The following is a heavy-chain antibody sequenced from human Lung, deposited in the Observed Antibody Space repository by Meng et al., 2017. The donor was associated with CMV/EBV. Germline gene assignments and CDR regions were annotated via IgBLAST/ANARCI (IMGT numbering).Heavy chain of an antibody. CDR2: ISWDGGST. CDR3: AKELRYYCGRDV. J-gene: IGHJ6*04. V-gene: IGHV3-43D*03. CDR1: GFTFDDYA. Sequence: GEXXTISCVASGFTFDDYAMHWVRQAPGKGLEWVSLISWDGGSTYYADSVKGRFTISRDNSKNSLYLQMNSLRAEDTALYYCAKELRYYCGRDVWGKGTTVTVSS.